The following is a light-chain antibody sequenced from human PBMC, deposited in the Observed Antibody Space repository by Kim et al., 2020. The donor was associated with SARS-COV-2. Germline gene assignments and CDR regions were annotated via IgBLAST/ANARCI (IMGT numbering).Light chain of an antibody. CDR2: EAS. V-gene: IGKV1-5*03. CDR1: QIISTW. Sequence: DIQMTQSPSTLSASVGDRVIITCRASQIISTWVAWYQHKAGKAPKLLIYEASNLENGVPSRFSGSGSVTEFTLTISSLQPDDFATYYGQYYSSHSGAFGQGTKLEI. CDR3: QYYSSHSGA. J-gene: IGKJ2*01.